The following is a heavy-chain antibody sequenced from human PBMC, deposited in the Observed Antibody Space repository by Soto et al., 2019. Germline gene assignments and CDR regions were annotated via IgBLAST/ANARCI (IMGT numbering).Heavy chain of an antibody. V-gene: IGHV4-31*03. Sequence: SETLSLTCTVSGGSISSGGYYWSWIRQHPGKGLEWIGYIYYSGSTYYNPSLKSRVTISVDTSKNQFSLKLSSVTAADTAVYYCARRVVRAVTKSNWFDPWGQGTLVTVSS. D-gene: IGHD3-10*01. CDR1: GGSISSGGYY. CDR2: IYYSGST. J-gene: IGHJ5*02. CDR3: ARRVVRAVTKSNWFDP.